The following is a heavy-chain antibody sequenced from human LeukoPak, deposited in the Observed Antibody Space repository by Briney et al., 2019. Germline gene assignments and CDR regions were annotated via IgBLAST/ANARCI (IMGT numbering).Heavy chain of an antibody. D-gene: IGHD6-19*01. V-gene: IGHV1-46*01. J-gene: IGHJ4*02. CDR1: GYTFTSYY. Sequence: GASVKVSCKASGYTFTSYYMHWVRQAPGQGLEWMGLINPNGGSTSYAQKFQGRVTMTRDTSTSTVYMELSSLTSEDTAVYYCARGSSGWLVDYWGQGTLVTVSS. CDR3: ARGSSGWLVDY. CDR2: INPNGGST.